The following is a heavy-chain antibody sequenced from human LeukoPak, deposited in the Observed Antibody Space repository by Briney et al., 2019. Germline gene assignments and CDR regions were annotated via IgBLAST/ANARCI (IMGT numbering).Heavy chain of an antibody. CDR3: AKVHSSDYYDSSGCFYYYYYGMDV. D-gene: IGHD3-22*01. CDR2: ISGSGGST. Sequence: GGSLRLSCAASGFTFSSYAMSWVRQAPGKGLEWVSAISGSGGSTYYADSVKGRFTISRDNSKNTLYLQMNSLRAEDTAVYYCAKVHSSDYYDSSGCFYYYYYGMDVWGQGTTVTVSS. V-gene: IGHV3-23*01. J-gene: IGHJ6*02. CDR1: GFTFSSYA.